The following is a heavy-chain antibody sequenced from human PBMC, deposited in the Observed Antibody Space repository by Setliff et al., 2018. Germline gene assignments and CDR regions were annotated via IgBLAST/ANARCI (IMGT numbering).Heavy chain of an antibody. CDR3: ARLYGGYSGYWYFDL. CDR2: IYYSGST. Sequence: SETLSLTCTVSGGSISSYYWSWIRQPPGKGLEWIGYIYYSGSTYYNPSLKSRVTISVDTSKNQFSLKLSSVTAADTAVYYCARLYGGYSGYWYFDLWGRGTLVTAPQ. CDR1: GGSISSYY. V-gene: IGHV4-59*08. J-gene: IGHJ2*01. D-gene: IGHD5-12*01.